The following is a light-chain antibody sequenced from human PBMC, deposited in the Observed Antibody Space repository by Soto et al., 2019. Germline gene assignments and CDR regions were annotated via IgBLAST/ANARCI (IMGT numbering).Light chain of an antibody. CDR2: DAS. J-gene: IGKJ1*01. CDR3: QQYNSYSWT. Sequence: DIQMTQAPSTLSASVGDRVTITCRASQSISYWLAWYQQKPGKAPNLLIYDASNLESGVPSRFSGSGFGTEFTLTIISLQPDDFATYYCQQYNSYSWTFGQGTKVDIK. V-gene: IGKV1-5*01. CDR1: QSISYW.